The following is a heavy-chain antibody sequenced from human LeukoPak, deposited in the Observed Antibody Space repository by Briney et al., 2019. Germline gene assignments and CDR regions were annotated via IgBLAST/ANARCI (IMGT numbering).Heavy chain of an antibody. CDR2: INRSGST. J-gene: IGHJ4*02. CDR1: GGPFSGYY. D-gene: IGHD5-18*01. V-gene: IGHV4-34*01. Sequence: SETLSLTCAVYGGPFSGYYWSWIRQPPGKGLEWIGEINRSGSTNYNPSLKSRVTISVDTSKNQFSLKLSSVTAADTAVYYCARDGYSYGLDYWGQGTLVTVSS. CDR3: ARDGYSYGLDY.